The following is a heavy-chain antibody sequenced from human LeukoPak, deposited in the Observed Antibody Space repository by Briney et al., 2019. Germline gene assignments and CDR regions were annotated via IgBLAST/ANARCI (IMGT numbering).Heavy chain of an antibody. CDR3: ARAIFGVGIDY. D-gene: IGHD3-3*01. Sequence: SETLSLTCTVSGGSISSSNYYWGWIRQPPGKGLEWIGSIYYSGSTYYNPSLKSRVTISLDTSKNQFSLKLSSVTAADTAVYYCARAIFGVGIDYWGQGTLVTVSS. J-gene: IGHJ4*02. V-gene: IGHV4-39*07. CDR1: GGSISSSNYY. CDR2: IYYSGST.